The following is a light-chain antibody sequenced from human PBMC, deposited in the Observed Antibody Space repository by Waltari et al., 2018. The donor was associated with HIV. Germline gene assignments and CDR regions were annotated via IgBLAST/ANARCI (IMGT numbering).Light chain of an antibody. CDR1: QSISNF. Sequence: DIQMTQSPSSLSASIGDRVTITCRASQSISNFLNWYQQSVGKAPKLLISAASSLQSGVPSRFTGSGSGKDFTLTISSLQPEDFATYYCQQSYSNSWTFGQGTKVEIK. CDR2: AAS. J-gene: IGKJ1*01. CDR3: QQSYSNSWT. V-gene: IGKV1-39*01.